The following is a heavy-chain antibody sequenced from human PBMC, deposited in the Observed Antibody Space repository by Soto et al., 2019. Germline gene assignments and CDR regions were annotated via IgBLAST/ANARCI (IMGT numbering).Heavy chain of an antibody. J-gene: IGHJ5*02. CDR1: GFTFSSYD. D-gene: IGHD3-10*01. CDR2: IGTAGDT. CDR3: ARGQGFGEFINWFDP. V-gene: IGHV3-13*01. Sequence: EVQLVESGGGLVQPGGFLRLSCAASGFTFSSYDMHWVRQATGKGLEWVSAIGTAGDTYYPGSVKGRFTISRENAKNSLYLQMNSLRAGDTAVYYCARGQGFGEFINWFDPWGQGTLVTVSS.